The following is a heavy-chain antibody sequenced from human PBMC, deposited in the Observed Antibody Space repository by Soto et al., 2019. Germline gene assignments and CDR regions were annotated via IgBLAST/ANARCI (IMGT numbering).Heavy chain of an antibody. CDR2: IWYDGSNK. CDR3: ARAPRGVREVTRYYYYYMDV. D-gene: IGHD3-10*01. CDR1: GFTFSSYG. Sequence: QVQLVESGGCVVQPGRSLRLSCAASGFTFSSYGMHWVRQAPGKGLEWVAVIWYDGSNKYYADSVKGRFTISRDNSKNTLYLQMNSLRAEDTAVYYCARAPRGVREVTRYYYYYMDVWGKGTTVTVSS. J-gene: IGHJ6*03. V-gene: IGHV3-33*01.